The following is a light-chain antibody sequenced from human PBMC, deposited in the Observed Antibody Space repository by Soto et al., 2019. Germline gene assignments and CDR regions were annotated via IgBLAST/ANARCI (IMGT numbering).Light chain of an antibody. CDR1: QTVSNF. Sequence: IGFTQSASTLSLSPGEGATLSCRASQTVSNFLAWYQQKPGQAPRLLIYDASKRATGIPARFSGSGSGTDFTLTISRLEPEDFAVYYCHQYGSSPPTFGQGTKVDIK. J-gene: IGKJ1*01. CDR3: HQYGSSPPT. CDR2: DAS. V-gene: IGKV3-20*01.